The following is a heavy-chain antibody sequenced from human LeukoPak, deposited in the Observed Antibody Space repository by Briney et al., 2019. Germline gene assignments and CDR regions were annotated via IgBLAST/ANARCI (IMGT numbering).Heavy chain of an antibody. D-gene: IGHD6-13*01. CDR2: ISGSSSYI. Sequence: PGGSLRLSCAASGFTFSDYSMNWVRQTPRKGLEWVSCISGSSSYIYYADSVKGRFTISRDNAKNSLYLQMNSLRAEDTAVYYCARERAAAAGIAENYYYYMDVWGKGTTVTVSS. J-gene: IGHJ6*03. V-gene: IGHV3-21*01. CDR1: GFTFSDYS. CDR3: ARERAAAAGIAENYYYYMDV.